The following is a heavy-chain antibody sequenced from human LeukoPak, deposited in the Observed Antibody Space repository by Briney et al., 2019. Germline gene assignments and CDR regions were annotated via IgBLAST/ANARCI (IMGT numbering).Heavy chain of an antibody. V-gene: IGHV4-59*01. Sequence: SETLSLTCTVSGGSISSYYWSWIRQPPGKGLEWIEYIYYSGSTNYNPSLKSRVTISVDTSKNQFSLKLSSVTAADTAVYYCARVGIAARPDAFDIWGQGTMVTVSS. J-gene: IGHJ3*02. CDR1: GGSISSYY. CDR2: IYYSGST. CDR3: ARVGIAARPDAFDI. D-gene: IGHD6-6*01.